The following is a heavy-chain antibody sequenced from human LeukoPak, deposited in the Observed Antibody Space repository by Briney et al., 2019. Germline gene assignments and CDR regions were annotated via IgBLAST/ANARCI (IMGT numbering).Heavy chain of an antibody. V-gene: IGHV3-11*05. CDR1: GFTFSDYY. J-gene: IGHJ4*02. CDR2: ISSTTIYT. CDR3: ARDFGGAVAGPRFDC. Sequence: TGGSLRLSCAASGFTFSDYYMSWIRQAPGKGLEWVSYISSTTIYTNYADSVEGQFTISRDNAKNSLYLQMNSLRAEDTAVYYCARDFGGAVAGPRFDCWGQGTLVTVSS. D-gene: IGHD6-19*01.